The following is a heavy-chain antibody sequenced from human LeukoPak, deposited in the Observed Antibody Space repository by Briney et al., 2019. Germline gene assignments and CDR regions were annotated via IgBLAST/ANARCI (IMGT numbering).Heavy chain of an antibody. J-gene: IGHJ6*02. CDR2: ISSSSSYI. CDR1: GFTFSSYS. V-gene: IGHV3-21*01. CDR3: ARGRRWGVVMNYYYYGMDV. D-gene: IGHD3-3*01. Sequence: GGSLRLSCAASGFTFSSYSMNWVRQAPGKGLEWVSSISSSSSYIYYADSVTGRFTISRDNAKNSLYLQMNSLRAEDTAVYYCARGRRWGVVMNYYYYGMDVWGQGTTVTVSS.